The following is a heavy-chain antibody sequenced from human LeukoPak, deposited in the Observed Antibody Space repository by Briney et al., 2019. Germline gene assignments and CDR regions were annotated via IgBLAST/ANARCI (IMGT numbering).Heavy chain of an antibody. V-gene: IGHV3-33*03. CDR3: TSWGDTTAEYFQR. CDR2: IWYDGSNK. Sequence: GGSLRLSCAASGFTFSSYGMHWVRQAPGKGLEWVAVIWYDGSNKYYADSVKGRFTISRDNAQNSMYLQMNSLRVEDTAVYYCTSWGDTTAEYFQRWGQGTLVTVSS. D-gene: IGHD2-21*02. J-gene: IGHJ1*01. CDR1: GFTFSSYG.